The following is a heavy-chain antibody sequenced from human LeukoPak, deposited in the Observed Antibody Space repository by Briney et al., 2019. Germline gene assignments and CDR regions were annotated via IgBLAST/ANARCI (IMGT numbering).Heavy chain of an antibody. CDR2: ISYDGSNK. CDR1: GFTFSSYG. Sequence: GGSLRLSCAASGFTFSSYGMHWVRQAPGKGLEWVAVISYDGSNKYYADSVKGRFTISRDNSKNTLYLQMNSLRAEDTAVYYCAKDFWEMSTIDHWGQGTLVTVPS. D-gene: IGHD5-24*01. CDR3: AKDFWEMSTIDH. V-gene: IGHV3-30*18. J-gene: IGHJ5*02.